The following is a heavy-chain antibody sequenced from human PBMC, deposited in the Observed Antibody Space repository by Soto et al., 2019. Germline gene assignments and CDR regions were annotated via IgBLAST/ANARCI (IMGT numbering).Heavy chain of an antibody. CDR3: ARDLEAYYYASGK. V-gene: IGHV3-23*01. Sequence: EVLLLDYGGGLVQPGGSLRLSCAASGFTFSSYAMSWVRQAPGKGLEWVSGIGGSGGSRYYVDSVKARFTISRDNSKNMLYLQMNSLRAEDTAVYYCARDLEAYYYASGKWGQGTLVTVSS. D-gene: IGHD3-10*01. J-gene: IGHJ4*02. CDR1: GFTFSSYA. CDR2: IGGSGGSR.